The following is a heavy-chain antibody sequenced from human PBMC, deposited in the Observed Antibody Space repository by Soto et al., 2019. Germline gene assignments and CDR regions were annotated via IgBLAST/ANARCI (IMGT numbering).Heavy chain of an antibody. J-gene: IGHJ4*02. Sequence: QVQLVESGGGVVQPGRSLRLSCAASGFTFSSYGMHWVRQAPGKGLEWVAVIWYDGSNKYYADSVKGRFTISRDNSKNTLYLQMNSLRAEDTAVYYCARYRISYCGWDSPPGYWGQGTLVTVSS. V-gene: IGHV3-33*01. CDR2: IWYDGSNK. CDR3: ARYRISYCGWDSPPGY. CDR1: GFTFSSYG. D-gene: IGHD2-21*01.